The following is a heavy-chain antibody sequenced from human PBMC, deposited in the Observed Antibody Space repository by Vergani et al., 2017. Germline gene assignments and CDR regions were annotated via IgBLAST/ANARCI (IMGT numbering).Heavy chain of an antibody. CDR2: MYHSGST. Sequence: QVRLQESGPGLVKPSETLSLTCSVSGGSMSGYYWSWIRQPPGKELEWIGYMYHSGSTNYNPSLETRVTISGDTSKNQFSLKLNSVTAADTAVYYCGRVADFYGLRSRLLDHWGQGILVTVSS. CDR1: GGSMSGYY. J-gene: IGHJ4*02. V-gene: IGHV4-59*01. D-gene: IGHD3-10*01. CDR3: GRVADFYGLRSRLLDH.